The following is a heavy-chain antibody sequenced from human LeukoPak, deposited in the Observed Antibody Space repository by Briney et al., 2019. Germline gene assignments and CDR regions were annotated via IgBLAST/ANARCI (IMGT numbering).Heavy chain of an antibody. CDR1: GYSFTSYW. J-gene: IGHJ5*02. D-gene: IGHD2-2*01. CDR2: IDPSDSYT. V-gene: IGHV5-10-1*01. Sequence: GESLKISCKGSGYSFTSYWISWVRQMPGKGLEWMGRIDPSDSYTNYSPSFQGHVTISADKSISTAYLQWSSLKASDTAMYYCARHPLIVLPAAARNWFDPWGQGTLVTVSS. CDR3: ARHPLIVLPAAARNWFDP.